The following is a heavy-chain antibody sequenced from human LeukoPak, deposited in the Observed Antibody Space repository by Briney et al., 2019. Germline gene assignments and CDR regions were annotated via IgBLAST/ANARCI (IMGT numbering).Heavy chain of an antibody. CDR3: ASDWSVVPGGARDYHYYYMDV. Sequence: ASVNVSCKTSGYTFTAYYIHWVRQAPGQGLEWLGWINPNNAATKLTQKFQGRVTMTRDTSISTAYMELTRLRSDDTAVYSCASDWSVVPGGARDYHYYYMDVWGTGTTVTVSS. V-gene: IGHV1-2*02. CDR1: GYTFTAYY. D-gene: IGHD2-21*01. CDR2: INPNNAAT. J-gene: IGHJ6*03.